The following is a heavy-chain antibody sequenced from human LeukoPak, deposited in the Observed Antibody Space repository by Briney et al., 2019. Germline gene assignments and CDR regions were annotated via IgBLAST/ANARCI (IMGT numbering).Heavy chain of an antibody. CDR1: GFTFSNAW. J-gene: IGHJ4*02. CDR3: TTGQQLVKAPLDY. Sequence: PGGSLRLSCAASGFTFSNAWMSWVRQAPGKGLEWVGRIKSKTDGGTTDYAAPVKGRFTISRDDSKNTLYLQMNSLKTEDTAVYYCTTGQQLVKAPLDYWGQGTLVTVSS. D-gene: IGHD6-13*01. CDR2: IKSKTDGGTT. V-gene: IGHV3-15*01.